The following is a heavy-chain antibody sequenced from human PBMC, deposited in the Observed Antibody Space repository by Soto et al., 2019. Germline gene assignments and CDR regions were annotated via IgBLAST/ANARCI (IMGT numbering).Heavy chain of an antibody. V-gene: IGHV3-11*04. J-gene: IGHJ3*02. D-gene: IGHD2-2*01. CDR1: GFTFSDYY. CDR2: ISSSSSTI. Sequence: PGGSLRLSCAASGFTFSDYYMSWIRQAPGKGLEWVSYISSSSSTIYYADSVTGRFTISRDNAKNSLYLQMNSLRAEDTAVYYCAREMRDIVVVPAAIFAFDIWGQGTMVTVSS. CDR3: AREMRDIVVVPAAIFAFDI.